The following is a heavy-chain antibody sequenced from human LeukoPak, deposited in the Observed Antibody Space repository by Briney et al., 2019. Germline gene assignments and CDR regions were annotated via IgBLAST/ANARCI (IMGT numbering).Heavy chain of an antibody. V-gene: IGHV1-69*01. J-gene: IGHJ4*02. Sequence: PPASVKVSCKASGGTFSSYAISWVRQAPGQGLEWMGGIIPIFGTANYAQKFQGRVTITADESTSTAYMELSSLRSEDTAVYYCARAEDDILTGYSTLDYWARESWSPSPQ. CDR1: GGTFSSYA. D-gene: IGHD3-9*01. CDR2: IIPIFGTA. CDR3: ARAEDDILTGYSTLDY.